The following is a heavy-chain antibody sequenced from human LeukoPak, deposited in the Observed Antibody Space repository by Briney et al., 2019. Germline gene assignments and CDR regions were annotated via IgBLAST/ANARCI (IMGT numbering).Heavy chain of an antibody. D-gene: IGHD3-10*01. CDR3: ARVWRTSPYYFDY. J-gene: IGHJ4*02. CDR1: GYTFTSYA. Sequence: ASVKVSCKASGYTFTSYAMHWVRQAPGQRLEWMGWINAGNGNTKYSQKFQGRVTITRDTSASTAYMELSSLRSEDTAVYYCARVWRTSPYYFDYWGQGTLVTVSS. V-gene: IGHV1-3*01. CDR2: INAGNGNT.